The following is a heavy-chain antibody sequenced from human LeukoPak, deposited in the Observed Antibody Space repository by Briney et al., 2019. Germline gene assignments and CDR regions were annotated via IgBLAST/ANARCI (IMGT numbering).Heavy chain of an antibody. J-gene: IGHJ4*02. CDR1: GVSISSGDYY. V-gene: IGHV4-30-4*08. CDR2: IYYSGST. Sequence: SETLSLTCTVSGVSISSGDYYWSWIRQPPGKCLEWIGYIYYSGSTYYNPSLKSRVTISVDTSKNQFSLKLSSVTAADTAVYYCARGHCSSTSCLGGFDYWGQGTLVTVSS. CDR3: ARGHCSSTSCLGGFDY. D-gene: IGHD2-2*01.